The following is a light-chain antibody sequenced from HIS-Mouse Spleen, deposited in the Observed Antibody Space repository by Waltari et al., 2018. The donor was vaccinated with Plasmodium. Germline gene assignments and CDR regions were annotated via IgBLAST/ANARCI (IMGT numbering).Light chain of an antibody. Sequence: SYELTQPPSVSVSPGQTARITCSGDALPKKYAYWYQKKSGQAPVLVSYEDSKRPSGIPERVSGSSSGTMATLTISGAQVEDEADYYCYSTDSSGNHRVFGGGTKLTVL. J-gene: IGLJ3*02. CDR3: YSTDSSGNHRV. CDR1: ALPKKY. CDR2: EDS. V-gene: IGLV3-10*01.